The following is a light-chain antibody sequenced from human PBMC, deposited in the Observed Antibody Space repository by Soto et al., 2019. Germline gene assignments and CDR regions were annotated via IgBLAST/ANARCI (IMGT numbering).Light chain of an antibody. CDR2: DVN. CDR3: SSYAGNYTLD. Sequence: QSALTQPRSVSGSPGQSVTIPCTGTSRDVGTYNSVSWYQQHPGKAPKLMIYDVNKRPSGVPDRFSGSMSGNTASLTISGLQADDEADYHCSSYAGNYTLDFGGGTKLTVL. V-gene: IGLV2-11*01. J-gene: IGLJ2*01. CDR1: SRDVGTYNS.